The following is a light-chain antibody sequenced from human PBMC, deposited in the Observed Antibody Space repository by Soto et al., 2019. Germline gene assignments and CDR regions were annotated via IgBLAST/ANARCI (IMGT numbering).Light chain of an antibody. J-gene: IGKJ4*01. CDR1: QSISSW. CDR3: QQYDSYSGLT. V-gene: IGKV1-5*03. Sequence: DIQMTQSPSTLSASVGDRVTITCRASQSISSWLAWYQQKPGKAPKLLIYGASSLDSGVPSRFSGSGSGTAFTLTISRLQPDDFATYYCQQYDSYSGLTFGGGTKVEIK. CDR2: GAS.